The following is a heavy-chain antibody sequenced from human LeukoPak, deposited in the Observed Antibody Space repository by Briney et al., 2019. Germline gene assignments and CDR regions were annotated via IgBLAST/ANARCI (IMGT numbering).Heavy chain of an antibody. Sequence: GGSLRLSCTASGFTFINYSMNWVRQAPGKGLEWVSSISSSSSYIYYADSMKGRFTISRDNARNSLYLQMNSLRAEDTAVYYCARRGPSGYRYMDVWGKGTTVTVSS. D-gene: IGHD5-18*01. V-gene: IGHV3-21*01. J-gene: IGHJ6*03. CDR2: ISSSSSYI. CDR1: GFTFINYS. CDR3: ARRGPSGYRYMDV.